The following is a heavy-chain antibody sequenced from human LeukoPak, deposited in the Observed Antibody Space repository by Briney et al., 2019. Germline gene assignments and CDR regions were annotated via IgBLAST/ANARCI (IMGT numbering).Heavy chain of an antibody. D-gene: IGHD7-27*01. CDR3: AGAKTVNGDLDY. CDR1: GYALSNHY. CDR2: ITSGGEGT. V-gene: IGHV1-46*01. J-gene: IGHJ4*02. Sequence: GASVKVSCKASGYALSNHYIHWVRQAPGQGLEWLGIITSGGEGTKYAQKFQGRVSMTTDTSTRTVYLSLSSLRSEDTAVYHCAGAKTVNGDLDYWGQGTLVTVSS.